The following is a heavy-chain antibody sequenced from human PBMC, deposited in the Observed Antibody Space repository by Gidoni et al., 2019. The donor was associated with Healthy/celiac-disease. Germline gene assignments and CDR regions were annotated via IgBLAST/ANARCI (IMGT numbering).Heavy chain of an antibody. CDR1: GGSISSYY. V-gene: IGHV4-59*08. Sequence: QVQLQESGPGLVKPSETLSLTCPVPGGSISSYYWSWIRQPPGKGLEWIGYIYYSGSTNYNPSLKSRVTISVDTSKNQCSLKLSSVTAADTAVYYCARQARPGCSGYCNYYYYGMDVWGQGTTVTVSS. J-gene: IGHJ6*02. CDR3: ARQARPGCSGYCNYYYYGMDV. CDR2: IYYSGST. D-gene: IGHD3-22*01.